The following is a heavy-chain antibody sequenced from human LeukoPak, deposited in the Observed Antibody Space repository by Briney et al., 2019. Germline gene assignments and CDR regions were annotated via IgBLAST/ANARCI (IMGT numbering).Heavy chain of an antibody. CDR1: GGTFSSYA. D-gene: IGHD2-2*01. Sequence: SVKVSCKASGGTFSSYAISWVRQAPGQGLEWMGRIIPILGIANYAQKFQGRVTITADKSTSTAYMELSSLRSEDTAVYYCARGQPERSDIDYWGQGTLVTVSS. V-gene: IGHV1-69*04. CDR3: ARGQPERSDIDY. J-gene: IGHJ4*02. CDR2: IIPILGIA.